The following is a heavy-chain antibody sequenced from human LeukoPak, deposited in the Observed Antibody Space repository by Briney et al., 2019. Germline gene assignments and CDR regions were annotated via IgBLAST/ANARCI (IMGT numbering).Heavy chain of an antibody. V-gene: IGHV3-7*01. CDR3: ARDRAKEVPAAIGSQYYYYYYMDV. CDR1: GFTFSSYW. J-gene: IGHJ6*03. D-gene: IGHD2-2*01. CDR2: IKQDGSEK. Sequence: GGSLRLSCAASGFTFSSYWMSWVRQAPGKGLEWVANIKQDGSEKYHVDSVKGRFTISRDNAKNSLYLQMNSLRAEDTAVYYCARDRAKEVPAAIGSQYYYYYYMDVWGKGTTVTVSS.